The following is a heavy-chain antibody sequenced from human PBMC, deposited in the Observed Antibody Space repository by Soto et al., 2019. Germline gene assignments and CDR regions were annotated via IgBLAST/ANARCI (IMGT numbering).Heavy chain of an antibody. V-gene: IGHV3-30-3*01. CDR3: ARKAPYSAYDSFDH. Sequence: GGSLRLSCAASGFTFSSYEMHWVRQAPGKGLEWVTLISYDGSNNRYADSVKGRFTISRDNPKNTLFLQMNSLRVEDTAVYYCARKAPYSAYDSFDHWGQGTPVTVSS. J-gene: IGHJ5*02. CDR1: GFTFSSYE. D-gene: IGHD5-12*01. CDR2: ISYDGSNN.